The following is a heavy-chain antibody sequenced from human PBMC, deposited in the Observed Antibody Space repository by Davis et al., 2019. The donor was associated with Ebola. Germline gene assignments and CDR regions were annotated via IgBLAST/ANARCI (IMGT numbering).Heavy chain of an antibody. D-gene: IGHD3-10*01. V-gene: IGHV3-NL1*01. J-gene: IGHJ4*02. CDR2: IYSGGST. Sequence: GGSLRLSCAASGFTFSSYGMHWVRQAPGKGLEWVSVIYSGGSTYYADSVKGRFTISRDNSKNTLYLQMNSLRAEDTAVYYCAKGGVTMVQGVIFTFDYWGQGTLVTVSS. CDR3: AKGGVTMVQGVIFTFDY. CDR1: GFTFSSYG.